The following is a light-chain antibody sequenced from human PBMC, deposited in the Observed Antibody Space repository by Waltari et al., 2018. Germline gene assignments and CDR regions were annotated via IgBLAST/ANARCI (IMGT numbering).Light chain of an antibody. Sequence: EIALTQSPRTLSLSPGGRATLSCRASQSVRRALAWYQQNPGQAPILLIYGASNRATGIPDRFSGSGSGTDFSLIISRLEPEDFAVYYCQHYVSLPVTFGQGTKVEIK. J-gene: IGKJ1*01. CDR2: GAS. CDR1: QSVRRA. V-gene: IGKV3-20*01. CDR3: QHYVSLPVT.